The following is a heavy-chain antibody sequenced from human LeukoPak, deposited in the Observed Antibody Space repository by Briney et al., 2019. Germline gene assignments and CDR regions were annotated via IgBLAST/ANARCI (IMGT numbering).Heavy chain of an antibody. Sequence: ASVKVSCKASGYTFTSYGISWVRQAPGQGLEWMGGIIPIFGTANYAQKFQGRVTITADKSTSTAYMELSSLRSEDTAVYYCAGYDYVWGSYRSQQLDYWGQGTLVTVSS. D-gene: IGHD3-16*02. CDR3: AGYDYVWGSYRSQQLDY. CDR1: GYTFTSYG. J-gene: IGHJ4*02. CDR2: IIPIFGTA. V-gene: IGHV1-69*06.